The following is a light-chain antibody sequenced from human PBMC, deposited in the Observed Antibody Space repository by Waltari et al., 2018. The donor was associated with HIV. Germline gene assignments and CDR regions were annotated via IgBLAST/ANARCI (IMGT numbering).Light chain of an antibody. CDR3: QVWDSASDHVL. Sequence: SSRLTQPPSVSVAPGETATTTCGALNIERKRVHWYQQKAGQAPVVVLSYDTDRPAGIPDRFSGFNSGHSATLIISRVGAGDEADYYCQVWDSASDHVLFGGGTRLTVL. J-gene: IGLJ2*01. CDR2: YDT. V-gene: IGLV3-21*04. CDR1: NIERKR.